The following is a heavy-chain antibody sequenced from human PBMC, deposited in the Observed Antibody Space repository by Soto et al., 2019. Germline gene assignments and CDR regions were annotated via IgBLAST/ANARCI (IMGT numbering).Heavy chain of an antibody. CDR2: ISPDGSIP. CDR3: AKEWSAYDI. Sequence: GGSLRLSCAASGFTFTTYSMRWVRQAPGKGPVWVSHISPDGSIPNYADSVKGRFTISRDNAKSTLYLQMNSLTADDTAVYYCAKEWSAYDIWGQGTVVTVSS. V-gene: IGHV3-74*01. CDR1: GFTFTTYS. J-gene: IGHJ3*02. D-gene: IGHD1-26*01.